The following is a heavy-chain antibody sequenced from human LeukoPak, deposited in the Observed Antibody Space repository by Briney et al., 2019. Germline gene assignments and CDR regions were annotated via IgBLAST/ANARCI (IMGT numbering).Heavy chain of an antibody. CDR3: ARDVPTAVAGAFDI. V-gene: IGHV4-4*07. J-gene: IGHJ3*02. CDR2: IYTSGST. CDR1: GDSISSPY. D-gene: IGHD6-19*01. Sequence: SETLSLTCTLSGDSISSPYWNWIRQPAGKGLEWLGRIYTSGSTNNTPSLKSRVTMSVDTSKNQFSLKLTSVTAADTAVYYCARDVPTAVAGAFDIWGQGTMVTVSS.